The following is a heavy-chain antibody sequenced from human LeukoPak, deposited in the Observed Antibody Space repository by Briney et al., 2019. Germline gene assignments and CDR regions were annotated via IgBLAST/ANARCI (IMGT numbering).Heavy chain of an antibody. CDR2: IIPIFGTA. CDR1: GGTFSSYA. Sequence: SVKVSCKASGGTFSSYAISWVRQAPGQGLEWMGGIIPIFGTANYAQKFQGRVTITTDESTSTAYMELSSLRSEDMAVYYCARLNLDSGGSWYYFDYWGQGTLVTVSS. D-gene: IGHD2-15*01. V-gene: IGHV1-69*05. J-gene: IGHJ4*02. CDR3: ARLNLDSGGSWYYFDY.